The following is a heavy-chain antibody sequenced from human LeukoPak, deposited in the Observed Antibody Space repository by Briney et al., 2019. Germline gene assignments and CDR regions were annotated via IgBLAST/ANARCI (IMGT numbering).Heavy chain of an antibody. Sequence: ASVKVSGKASGYTFTAYYMHWVRQAPGQGLEWMGWIDPDSGDTNFAQKFQGRVTMTRDTSISTAYMELTGLRSDDTAVYYCARGDVVAATPMYFDLWGRGTLVTVSS. CDR3: ARGDVVAATPMYFDL. D-gene: IGHD2-15*01. CDR2: IDPDSGDT. J-gene: IGHJ2*01. CDR1: GYTFTAYY. V-gene: IGHV1-2*02.